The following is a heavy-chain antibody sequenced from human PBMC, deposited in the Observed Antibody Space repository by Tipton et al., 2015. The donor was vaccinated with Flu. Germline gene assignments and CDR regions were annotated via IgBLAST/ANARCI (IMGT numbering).Heavy chain of an antibody. CDR1: GFTFNIYD. J-gene: IGHJ6*02. CDR2: IGSAGNT. D-gene: IGHD6-13*01. CDR3: ARGPLPDSNWYNGMDV. Sequence: SLRLSCAASGFTFNIYDIHWVRQVTGKALEWVSAIGSAGNTHYSDSVKGRFTITGDNVKNSLYLQMNSLRVGDTAVYYCARGPLPDSNWYNGMDVWGQGTTVTVSS. V-gene: IGHV3-13*01.